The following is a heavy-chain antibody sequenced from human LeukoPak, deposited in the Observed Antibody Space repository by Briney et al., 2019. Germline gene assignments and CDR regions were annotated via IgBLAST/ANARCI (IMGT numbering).Heavy chain of an antibody. D-gene: IGHD3-22*01. J-gene: IGHJ3*02. Sequence: GGSLRLSCAASGFTFSSYAMSWVRQAPGKGLEWVANIKQDGSEKYYVDSVKGRFTISRDNAKNSLYLQMNSLRAEDTAVYYCAREGSGYYYADAFDIWGQGTMVTVSS. CDR1: GFTFSSYA. V-gene: IGHV3-7*01. CDR3: AREGSGYYYADAFDI. CDR2: IKQDGSEK.